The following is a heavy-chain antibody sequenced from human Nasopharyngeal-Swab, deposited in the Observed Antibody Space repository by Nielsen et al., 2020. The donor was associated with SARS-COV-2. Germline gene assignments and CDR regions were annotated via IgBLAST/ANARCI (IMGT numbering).Heavy chain of an antibody. CDR2: FYHSGNT. D-gene: IGHD3-3*01. Sequence: SETLSLTCTVSGDSMTSYWWTWIRQSQGKGLEWIGYFYHSGNTYYNPSLQSRVTISVDTSKNQFFLELTSVTAADTAVYYCARRRFRSGFYYVDFWGQGTLVTVSS. V-gene: IGHV4-59*12. J-gene: IGHJ4*02. CDR3: ARRRFRSGFYYVDF. CDR1: GDSMTSYW.